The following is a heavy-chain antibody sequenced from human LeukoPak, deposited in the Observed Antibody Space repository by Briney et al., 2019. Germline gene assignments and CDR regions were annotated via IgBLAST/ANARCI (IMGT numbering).Heavy chain of an antibody. CDR1: GYTFTSYY. CDR3: ATAYNYGRDAFDN. D-gene: IGHD5-18*01. CDR2: INPSGGST. J-gene: IGHJ3*02. V-gene: IGHV1-46*01. Sequence: ASVKLSCKASGYTFTSYYMHWVRQAPGQGLEWMGIINPSGGSTSYAQKFQGRVTMTRDTSTSTVYMELSSLRSEDTAVYYCATAYNYGRDAFDNWGQGTMVTVSS.